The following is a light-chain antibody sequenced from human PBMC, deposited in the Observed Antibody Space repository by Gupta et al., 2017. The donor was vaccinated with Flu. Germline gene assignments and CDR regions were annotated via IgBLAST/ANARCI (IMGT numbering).Light chain of an antibody. V-gene: IGLV2-14*03. CDR2: DVR. J-gene: IGLJ2*01. CDR3: RSYTSISLVI. CDR1: SSDGGGYNW. Sequence: SSDGGGYNWVAWYQQQPGKALDIKINDVRKRRSGVSNRFSGSKTGNTASLTISGLQAEAEDDYYCRSYTSISLVIFGGGTKLTVL.